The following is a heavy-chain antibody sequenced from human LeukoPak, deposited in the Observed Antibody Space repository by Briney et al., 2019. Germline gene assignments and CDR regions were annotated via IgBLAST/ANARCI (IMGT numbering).Heavy chain of an antibody. Sequence: MSSETLSLTCAVYGGSFSGYYWSWIRQPPGKGLEWIGEINHSGSTNYNPSLKSRVTISVDTSKNQFSLKLSSVTAADTAVYYCARAPLNLIQLWPQYYFDYWGQGTLVTVSS. D-gene: IGHD5-18*01. CDR2: INHSGST. CDR3: ARAPLNLIQLWPQYYFDY. J-gene: IGHJ4*02. CDR1: GGSFSGYY. V-gene: IGHV4-34*01.